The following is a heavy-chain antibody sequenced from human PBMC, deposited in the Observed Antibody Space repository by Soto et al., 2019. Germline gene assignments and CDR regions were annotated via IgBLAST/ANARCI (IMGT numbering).Heavy chain of an antibody. V-gene: IGHV3-33*08. D-gene: IGHD2-15*01. CDR3: ARADCTGAYCYSWPFNYGVDV. CDR1: GCTFNTYG. Sequence: GGPLRLPCTTSGCTFNTYGMHWVRQAPGKGLEWVAIIWYDGSNEYYADSVKGRFTISRDNSRNTLYLQMNSLRAEDTALYYCARADCTGAYCYSWPFNYGVDVWGQGTTVTVSS. J-gene: IGHJ6*02. CDR2: IWYDGSNE.